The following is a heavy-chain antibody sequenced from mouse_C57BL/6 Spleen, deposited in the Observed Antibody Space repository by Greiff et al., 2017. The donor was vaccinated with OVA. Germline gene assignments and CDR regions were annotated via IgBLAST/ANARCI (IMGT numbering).Heavy chain of an antibody. J-gene: IGHJ1*03. CDR1: GYSITSGYY. CDR2: ISYDGSN. V-gene: IGHV3-6*01. Sequence: EVQLKESGPGLVKPSQSLSLTCSVTGYSITSGYYWNWIRQFPGNKLEWMGYISYDGSNNYNPSLKNRISITRDTSKNQFFLKLNSVTTEDTATYYCERGVDYDVYFDVWGTGTTVTVSS. D-gene: IGHD2-4*01. CDR3: ERGVDYDVYFDV.